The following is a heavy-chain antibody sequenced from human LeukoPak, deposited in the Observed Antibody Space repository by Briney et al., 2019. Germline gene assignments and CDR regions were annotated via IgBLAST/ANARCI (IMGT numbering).Heavy chain of an antibody. CDR1: GFTFSSYG. CDR2: IRYDGSNK. V-gene: IGHV3-30*02. J-gene: IGHJ4*02. Sequence: GGSLRLSCAASGFTFSSYGMHWVRQAPGKGLEWVAFIRYDGSNKYYADSVKGRFTISRDNSKNTLYLQMNSLRAEDTAVYYCAKASVPSWYYFDYWGQGTLVTVSS. D-gene: IGHD6-13*01. CDR3: AKASVPSWYYFDY.